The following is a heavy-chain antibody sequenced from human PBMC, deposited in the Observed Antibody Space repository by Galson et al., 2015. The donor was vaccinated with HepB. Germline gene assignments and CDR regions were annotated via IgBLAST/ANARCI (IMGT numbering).Heavy chain of an antibody. Sequence: SLRLSCAASGFAFDSHAMSWVRQAPGRGLEWISGITGKGDSTFYADSVKGRFTVSKDNSNNMLYLQMNRLRAEDAGLYFCAKGYGLFDSWGQGILVTVSS. CDR2: ITGKGDST. J-gene: IGHJ5*01. CDR1: GFAFDSHA. CDR3: AKGYGLFDS. V-gene: IGHV3-23*01. D-gene: IGHD5-18*01.